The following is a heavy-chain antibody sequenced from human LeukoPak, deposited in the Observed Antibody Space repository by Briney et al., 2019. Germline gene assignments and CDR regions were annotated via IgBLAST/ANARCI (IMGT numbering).Heavy chain of an antibody. D-gene: IGHD4-17*01. CDR2: INHSGST. J-gene: IGHJ6*03. CDR1: GGSFSGYY. CDR3: ARGYGGYHYYYYYMDV. V-gene: IGHV4-34*01. Sequence: SETLSLTCAVYGGSFSGYYWSWIRQPPGKGLEWIGEINHSGSTNYNPSLKSRVTISVDTSKNQFSLKLSSVTAADTAVYYCARGYGGYHYYYYYMDVWGKGTTVTVSS.